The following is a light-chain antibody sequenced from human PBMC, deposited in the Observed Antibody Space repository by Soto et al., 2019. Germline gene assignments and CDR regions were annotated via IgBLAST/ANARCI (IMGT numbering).Light chain of an antibody. J-gene: IGKJ4*01. V-gene: IGKV3-20*01. CDR2: GAS. Sequence: EIVLTQSPGTLSLSPGERATLSCRASQSLSSTYLARYQQKPGPAPRLLIYGASSRATGIPDRFRGSGSGTDFTLTISSLEPEDFSGYYCQQYGSSPVTFGGGTRVEIK. CDR1: QSLSSTY. CDR3: QQYGSSPVT.